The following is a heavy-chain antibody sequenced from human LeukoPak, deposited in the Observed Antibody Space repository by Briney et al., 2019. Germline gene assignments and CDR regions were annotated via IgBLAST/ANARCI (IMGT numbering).Heavy chain of an antibody. CDR2: INPNSGST. CDR1: GYTFTGYY. J-gene: IGHJ6*04. Sequence: ASVKVSCKASGYTFTGYYMHWVRQAPGQGLEWMGWINPNSGSTNYAQKFQGWVTMTRDTSISTAYMELSRLRSDDTAVYYCARALSPFDYYYGMDVWGKGTTVTVSS. D-gene: IGHD3-16*01. CDR3: ARALSPFDYYYGMDV. V-gene: IGHV1-2*04.